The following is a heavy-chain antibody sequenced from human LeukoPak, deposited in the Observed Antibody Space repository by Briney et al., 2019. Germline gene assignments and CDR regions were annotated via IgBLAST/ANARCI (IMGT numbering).Heavy chain of an antibody. CDR1: GFTFSSYK. CDR2: ISSSGSTI. Sequence: GGSLRLSCAASGFTFSSYKLNWVRQAPGKGLEWVSYISSSGSTIYYADSVKGRFTISRDNAKNSLYLQMNSLRAEDTAVYYCARDYGSGSYDAFDIWDQGTMVTVSS. CDR3: ARDYGSGSYDAFDI. V-gene: IGHV3-48*03. D-gene: IGHD3-10*01. J-gene: IGHJ3*02.